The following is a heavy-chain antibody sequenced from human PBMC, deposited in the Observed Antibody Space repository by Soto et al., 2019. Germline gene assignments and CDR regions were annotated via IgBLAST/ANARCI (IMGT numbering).Heavy chain of an antibody. CDR1: GGSISSYY. J-gene: IGHJ5*02. D-gene: IGHD4-17*01. CDR2: IYYSGST. V-gene: IGHV4-59*08. Sequence: PSETLSLTCTVSGGSISSYYWSWIRQPPGKGLEWIGYIYYSGSTNYNPSLKSRVTMSVDTSKNQFSLKLRSVTAADTAVYYCVGSFYDWFDPWGQGTQVTVSS. CDR3: VGSFYDWFDP.